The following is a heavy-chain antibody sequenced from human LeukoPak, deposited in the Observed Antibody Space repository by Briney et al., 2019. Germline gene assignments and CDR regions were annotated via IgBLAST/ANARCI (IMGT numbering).Heavy chain of an antibody. D-gene: IGHD3-10*01. CDR2: ISYDGSNK. Sequence: GRSLRLSRAPSGFTFSSNSMDWVRQAPGKGLGWVAVISYDGSNKYYADSVKGRFTISRDNSKNTLYLQMNSLRAEDTAVYYCAKDGKFGSGSLFFDYWGQGTLVTVSS. CDR1: GFTFSSNS. V-gene: IGHV3-30*18. J-gene: IGHJ4*02. CDR3: AKDGKFGSGSLFFDY.